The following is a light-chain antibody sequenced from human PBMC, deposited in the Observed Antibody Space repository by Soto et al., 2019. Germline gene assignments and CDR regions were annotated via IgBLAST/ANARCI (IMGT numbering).Light chain of an antibody. V-gene: IGKV1-12*01. CDR2: RAS. CDR3: QQTTTFPLT. Sequence: DIQMTQSPSSVSASVGDRVPITCRASQGITSGLAWYQQKPGKAPKLLIYRASNLQSGVPSRFSGSGSGTDFTLNISGLQPADFATYYCQQTTTFPLTFGGGTKVEIK. CDR1: QGITSG. J-gene: IGKJ4*01.